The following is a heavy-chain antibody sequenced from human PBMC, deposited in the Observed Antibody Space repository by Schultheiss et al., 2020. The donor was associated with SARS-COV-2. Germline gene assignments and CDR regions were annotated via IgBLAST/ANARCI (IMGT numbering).Heavy chain of an antibody. D-gene: IGHD3-22*01. CDR1: GYSISSGYY. V-gene: IGHV4-38-2*02. CDR3: ARDSGGYYFDY. J-gene: IGHJ4*02. CDR2: IYYSGST. Sequence: SQTLSLTCAVSGYSISSGYYWGWIRQPPGKGLEWIGYIYYSGSTNYNPSLKSRVTISVDTSKNQFSLKLSSVTAADTAVYYCARDSGGYYFDYWGQGTLVTVSS.